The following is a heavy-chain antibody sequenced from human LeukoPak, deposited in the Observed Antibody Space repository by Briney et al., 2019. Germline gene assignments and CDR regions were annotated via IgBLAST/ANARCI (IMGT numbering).Heavy chain of an antibody. CDR2: IIPIFGTA. V-gene: IGHV1-69*05. CDR3: ARAPVGATTLFDY. J-gene: IGHJ4*02. CDR1: GGTFSSYA. Sequence: SVKVSCKASGGTFSSYAIRWVRQAPGQGLEWMGGIIPIFGTANYAQKFQGRVTITTDESTSTAYMELSSLRSEDTAVYYCARAPVGATTLFDYWGQGTLVTVSS. D-gene: IGHD1-26*01.